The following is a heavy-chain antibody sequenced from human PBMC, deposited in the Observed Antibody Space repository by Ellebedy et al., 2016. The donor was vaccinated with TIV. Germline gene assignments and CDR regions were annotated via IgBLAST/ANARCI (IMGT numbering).Heavy chain of an antibody. D-gene: IGHD2-21*01. CDR3: ATYYRWYFDH. Sequence: PGGSLRLSCAASGFTFSTYAMSWVRQAPGKGLEWVSSLTDSGDSAYHTDSVRGRFTVSRDNSKNTLYLQMNGLRADDTAVYYCATYYRWYFDHWGQGTLVTVSS. J-gene: IGHJ4*02. CDR2: LTDSGDSA. CDR1: GFTFSTYA. V-gene: IGHV3-23*01.